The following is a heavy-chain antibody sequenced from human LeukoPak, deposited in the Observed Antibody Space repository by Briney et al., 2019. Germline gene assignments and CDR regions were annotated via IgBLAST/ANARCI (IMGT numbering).Heavy chain of an antibody. D-gene: IGHD6-13*01. CDR3: ANQYSSSWLQYFDY. CDR1: GFTFDDYA. Sequence: GGSLRLSCAASGFTFDDYAMSWVRQAPGKGLEWVSGISGSGGTTLYADSVKGRFTISRDNSKNTLYLQMNSLRAEDTAVYYCANQYSSSWLQYFDYWGQGTLVTVSS. V-gene: IGHV3-23*01. J-gene: IGHJ4*02. CDR2: ISGSGGTT.